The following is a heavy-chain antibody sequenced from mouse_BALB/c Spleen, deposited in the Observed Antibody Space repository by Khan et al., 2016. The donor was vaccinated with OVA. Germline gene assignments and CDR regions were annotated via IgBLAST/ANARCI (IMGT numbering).Heavy chain of an antibody. V-gene: IGHV5-9-3*01. Sequence: EVELVESGGGLVKPGGSLKLSCAASGFTFSTYAMSWVRQTPEKRLEWVATINSDGIYTYYPDSVKGRFTISRDDAKDTLYLQMSSLMSEDAAMYYCARHNYGPFAYWGQGTLVTVSA. CDR1: GFTFSTYA. CDR2: INSDGIYT. J-gene: IGHJ3*01. CDR3: ARHNYGPFAY. D-gene: IGHD1-1*01.